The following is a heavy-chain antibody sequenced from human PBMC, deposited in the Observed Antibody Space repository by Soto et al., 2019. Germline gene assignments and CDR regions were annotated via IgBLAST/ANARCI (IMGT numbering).Heavy chain of an antibody. Sequence: SETLSLTCTVSGGSISSYYWSWIRQPPGKGLEWIGYIYYSGSTNYNPSLKSRVTISVDTSKNQFTLKLSSVTAADTAVYYCARRYGTLFDYWGQGTLVTVSS. CDR3: ARRYGTLFDY. CDR1: GGSISSYY. CDR2: IYYSGST. J-gene: IGHJ4*02. V-gene: IGHV4-59*08. D-gene: IGHD4-17*01.